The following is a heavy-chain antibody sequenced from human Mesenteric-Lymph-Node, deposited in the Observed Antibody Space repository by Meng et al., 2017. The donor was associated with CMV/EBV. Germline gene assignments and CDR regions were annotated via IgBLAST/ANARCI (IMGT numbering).Heavy chain of an antibody. Sequence: QLQELGPGLVKPSRTLSPSCIVSGDSISNSTYYWTWIRQPPGKGLEWIGSVHHSGTTYYNPSLKGRLTISVDTSANLFSLRLTTVTAADTATYYCARRGNYDSDYSEYWGQGTLVTVSS. CDR2: VHHSGTT. CDR3: ARRGNYDSDYSEY. CDR1: GDSISNSTYY. V-gene: IGHV4-39*01. J-gene: IGHJ4*02. D-gene: IGHD3-22*01.